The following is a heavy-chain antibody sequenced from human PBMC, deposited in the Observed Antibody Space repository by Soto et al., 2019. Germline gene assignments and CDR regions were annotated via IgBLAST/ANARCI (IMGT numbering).Heavy chain of an antibody. CDR3: ASFRFTAAALRDYYMDV. V-gene: IGHV4-34*01. D-gene: IGHD2-2*01. Sequence: SETLSLTCAVYGGSFSGYYWGWIRQPPGKGLEWIGEINHSGSTNYNPSLKSRVTISVDTSKNQFSLKLSCVTAADTAVYYCASFRFTAAALRDYYMDVRGKGTTVTVSS. CDR1: GGSFSGYY. CDR2: INHSGST. J-gene: IGHJ6*03.